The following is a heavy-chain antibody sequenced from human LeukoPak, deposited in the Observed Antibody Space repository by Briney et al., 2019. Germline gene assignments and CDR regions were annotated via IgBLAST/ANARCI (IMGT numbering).Heavy chain of an antibody. D-gene: IGHD5-18*01. CDR3: AKVIDSYGQGDI. J-gene: IGHJ3*02. Sequence: PGGSLRLSCTASGFTFSSYAMTWVRQAPGKGLEWVSGISISGASTYYADSVKGRFTISRDNSKNTLYLQMNSLRAEDTAVYYCAKVIDSYGQGDIWGQGTMVTVPS. V-gene: IGHV3-23*01. CDR1: GFTFSSYA. CDR2: ISISGAST.